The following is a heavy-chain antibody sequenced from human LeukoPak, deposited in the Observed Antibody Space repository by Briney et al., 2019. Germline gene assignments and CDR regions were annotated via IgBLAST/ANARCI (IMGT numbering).Heavy chain of an antibody. CDR2: ISGDGGST. V-gene: IGHV3-43*02. J-gene: IGHJ3*02. CDR1: GFTFDDYA. Sequence: GGSLRLSCAASGFTFDDYAMHWVRQAPGKGLEWVSLISGDGGSTYFADSVKGRFTISRDNSKNSLYLQMNSLRTEDTVLYYCAKDPAKPYYDSSGYLRDIWGQGTMVTVSS. CDR3: AKDPAKPYYDSSGYLRDI. D-gene: IGHD3-22*01.